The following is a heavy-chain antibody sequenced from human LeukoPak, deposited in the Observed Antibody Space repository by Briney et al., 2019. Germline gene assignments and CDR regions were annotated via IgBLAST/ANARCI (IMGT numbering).Heavy chain of an antibody. CDR3: ATGPPSSHPRFDP. CDR2: INPNSGGT. J-gene: IGHJ5*02. Sequence: ASVKVSCKASGYTFTGYYMHWVRQAPGQGLEWMGWINPNSGGTNYAQKFQGWVTMTRDTSISTAYMELSSLRSEDTAVYYCATGPPSSHPRFDPWGQGTLVTVSS. CDR1: GYTFTGYY. V-gene: IGHV1-2*04.